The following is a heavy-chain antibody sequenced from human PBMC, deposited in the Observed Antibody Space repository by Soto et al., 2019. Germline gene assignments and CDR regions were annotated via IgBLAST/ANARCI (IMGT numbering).Heavy chain of an antibody. D-gene: IGHD6-13*01. J-gene: IGHJ4*02. V-gene: IGHV3-11*06. Sequence: QVQLVESGGGLFKPGGSLRLSCAASGFTFSDYYMTWIRQAPGKGLACVSYIVSSSAYTNYAGSVKGRFTISRDNAKNSLYLEMSSMRVADTAVYYCARLRASSWYMGGYLDYLGQGVLVTVSS. CDR3: ARLRASSWYMGGYLDY. CDR1: GFTFSDYY. CDR2: IVSSSAYT.